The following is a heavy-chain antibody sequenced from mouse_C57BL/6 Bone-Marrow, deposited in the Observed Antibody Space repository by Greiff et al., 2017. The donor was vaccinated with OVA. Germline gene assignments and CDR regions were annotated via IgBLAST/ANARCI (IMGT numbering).Heavy chain of an antibody. J-gene: IGHJ1*03. Sequence: VQLQQPGAELVKPGASVKVSCKASGYTFTSYWMHWVKQRPGQGLEWIGRIHPSDSDTNYNQNFKGKATLTVDKSSSTAYMQLSSMTSEDSAVYYYERYGGNPYWYFDVWGTGTTVTVSS. CDR3: ERYGGNPYWYFDV. V-gene: IGHV1-74*01. CDR2: IHPSDSDT. D-gene: IGHD1-1*02. CDR1: GYTFTSYW.